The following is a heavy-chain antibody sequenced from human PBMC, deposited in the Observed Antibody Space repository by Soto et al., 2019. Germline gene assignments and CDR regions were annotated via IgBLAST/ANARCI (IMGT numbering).Heavy chain of an antibody. CDR2: IWYDGSNK. J-gene: IGHJ6*02. Sequence: GGSLRLSCAASGFTFSSYGMHWVRQAPGKGLEWVAVIWYDGSNKYYADSVKGRFTISRDNSKNTLYLQMNSLRAEDTAVYYCARDQLLWFGELSYGMDVWGQGTTVTVSS. D-gene: IGHD3-10*01. CDR1: GFTFSSYG. V-gene: IGHV3-33*01. CDR3: ARDQLLWFGELSYGMDV.